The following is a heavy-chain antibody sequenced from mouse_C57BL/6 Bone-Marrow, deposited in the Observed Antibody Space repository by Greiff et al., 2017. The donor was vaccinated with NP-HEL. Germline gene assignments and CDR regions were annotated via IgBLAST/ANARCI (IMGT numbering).Heavy chain of an antibody. CDR3: AITANGLGLRPFAY. J-gene: IGHJ3*01. V-gene: IGHV1-74*01. D-gene: IGHD2-4*01. CDR2: IHPSDSDT. CDR1: GYTFTSYW. Sequence: QVQLKQPGAELVKPGASVKVSCKASGYTFTSYWMHWVKQRPGQGLEWIGRIHPSDSDTNYNQKFKGKATLTVDKSSSTAYMQLSSLTSEDSAVYYCAITANGLGLRPFAYWGQGTLVTVSA.